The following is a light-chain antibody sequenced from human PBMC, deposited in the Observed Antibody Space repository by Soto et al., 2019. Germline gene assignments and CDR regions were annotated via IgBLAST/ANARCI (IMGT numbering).Light chain of an antibody. V-gene: IGKV1-17*01. Sequence: DIQMTQSPSSLSASVGDRVTITCRASQGIRYALGWYQQKPGTAPKRLIYGASILQNGVPSRFGGSGSGTEFTLTISGLEPEDFAVYYCQQRGSWPQYTFGGGTKVDIK. J-gene: IGKJ4*01. CDR2: GAS. CDR1: QGIRYA. CDR3: QQRGSWPQYT.